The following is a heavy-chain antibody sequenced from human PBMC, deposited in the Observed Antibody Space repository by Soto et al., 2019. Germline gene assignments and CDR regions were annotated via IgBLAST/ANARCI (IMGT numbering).Heavy chain of an antibody. J-gene: IGHJ4*02. V-gene: IGHV1-3*01. D-gene: IGHD1-26*01. CDR2: INAGNGNT. CDR3: ARAPSSPYSGSYSFDY. CDR1: GYTFTSYA. Sequence: ASVKVSCKASGYTFTSYAMHWVRQAPGQRLEWMGWINAGNGNTKYSQKFQGRVTITRDTSASTAYMELSSLGSEDTAVYYCARAPSSPYSGSYSFDYWGQGTLVTVSS.